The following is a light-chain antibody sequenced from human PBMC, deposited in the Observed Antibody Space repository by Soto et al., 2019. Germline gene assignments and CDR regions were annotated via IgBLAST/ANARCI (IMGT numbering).Light chain of an antibody. J-gene: IGLJ3*02. CDR1: SSDVGGYNY. CDR2: EVT. CDR3: SSYAGSKNWV. V-gene: IGLV2-8*01. Sequence: QSVLTQPPSASGSPGQSVTISCTGTSSDVGGYNYVSWYQQHPGKAPKLMISEVTKRSSGVPDRFSGSKSGNTASLTGSGLQAEDEADYYCSSYAGSKNWVFGGGTKLTVL.